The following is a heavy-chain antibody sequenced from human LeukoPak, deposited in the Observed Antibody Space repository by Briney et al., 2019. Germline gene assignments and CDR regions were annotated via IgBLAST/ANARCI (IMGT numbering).Heavy chain of an antibody. CDR2: IFHSGTT. CDR3: ARQMAGED. Sequence: PSGTLSLTCAVSGDSISSVNWWNWVRQPPGKGLEWIGEIFHSGTTHYNPSLKSRVTISVDKPENQFSLNLISVTAADTAVYYCARQMAGEDWGQGTLVTVSS. V-gene: IGHV4-4*02. J-gene: IGHJ4*02. CDR1: GDSISSVNW. D-gene: IGHD6-19*01.